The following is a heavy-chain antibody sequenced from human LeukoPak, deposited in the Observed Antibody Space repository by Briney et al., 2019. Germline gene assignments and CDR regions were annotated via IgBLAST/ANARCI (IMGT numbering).Heavy chain of an antibody. D-gene: IGHD5-24*01. J-gene: IGHJ3*02. CDR2: IKQDGSEK. V-gene: IGHV3-7*04. CDR3: ARLLGMVTTYDI. CDR1: GFTVTTNY. Sequence: GGSLRLSCAASGFTVTTNYISWVRQAPGKGLQWVASIKQDGSEKHYVDSVRGRFTISRDNAENSLYLQMNSLRAEDTAVYYCARLLGMVTTYDIWGQGTMVTVSS.